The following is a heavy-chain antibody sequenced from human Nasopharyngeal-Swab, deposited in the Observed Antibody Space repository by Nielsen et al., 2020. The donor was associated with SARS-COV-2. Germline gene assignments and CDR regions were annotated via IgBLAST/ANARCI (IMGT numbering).Heavy chain of an antibody. Sequence: GRSLRLSCTTSGFTFGAYAMSWVRQAPGKGLEWVGFIRSEANGGTAEYAVSVEGRFSISRDDSKSIAYLQMNSLKTEDTAVYYCTGYSTIFYWGQGTLVTVSS. D-gene: IGHD2-2*01. J-gene: IGHJ4*02. CDR3: TGYSTIFY. V-gene: IGHV3-49*04. CDR1: GFTFGAYA. CDR2: IRSEANGGTA.